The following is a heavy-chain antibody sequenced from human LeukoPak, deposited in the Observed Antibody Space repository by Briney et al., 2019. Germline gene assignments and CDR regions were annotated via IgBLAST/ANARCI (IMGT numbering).Heavy chain of an antibody. CDR2: ISGGGGNP. J-gene: IGHJ3*02. V-gene: IGHV3-23*01. CDR3: ARAITFGGVIVIPDAFDI. Sequence: SGGSLRLSCAGSGFTFSSYAMTWVRQAPGEGLEWVSTISGGGGNPHYADSVKGRFTISRDNSKNTLYLQMNSLRAEDTAVYYCARAITFGGVIVIPDAFDIWGQGTMVTVSS. CDR1: GFTFSSYA. D-gene: IGHD3-16*02.